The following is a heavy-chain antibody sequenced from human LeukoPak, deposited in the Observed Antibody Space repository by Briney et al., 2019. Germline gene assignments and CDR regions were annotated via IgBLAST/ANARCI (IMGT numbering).Heavy chain of an antibody. V-gene: IGHV3-74*01. CDR3: ARSLYCGGDCYYAFDI. J-gene: IGHJ3*02. CDR2: INSEGSST. Sequence: PGGSLRLSCAASGFTFSSYWMHWVRHAPGKGLVWVSRINSEGSSTSYADSVKGRFTISRDNAKNTLYLQMNSLRAEDTAVYYCARSLYCGGDCYYAFDIWGQGTMVTVSS. CDR1: GFTFSSYW. D-gene: IGHD2-21*02.